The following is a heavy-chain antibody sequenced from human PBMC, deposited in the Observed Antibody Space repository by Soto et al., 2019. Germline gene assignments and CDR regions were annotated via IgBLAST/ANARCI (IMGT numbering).Heavy chain of an antibody. V-gene: IGHV3-23*01. CDR3: AKRQGLGAAAKNFVF. D-gene: IGHD2-2*01. Sequence: GESLKISCAASGFIFSNHAMSWVRQVPGKGLEWVSGISAGGNLIYCADSVRGRFTMSRDNSKNMLYLQMNSLRAEDTAVYFCAKRQGLGAAAKNFVFWGQGARFTVSS. J-gene: IGHJ4*02. CDR2: ISAGGNLI. CDR1: GFIFSNHA.